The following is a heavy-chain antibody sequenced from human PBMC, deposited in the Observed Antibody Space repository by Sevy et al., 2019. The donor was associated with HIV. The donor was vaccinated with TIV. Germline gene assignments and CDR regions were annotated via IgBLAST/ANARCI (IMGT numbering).Heavy chain of an antibody. J-gene: IGHJ4*02. CDR2: ISNSGANT. CDR3: AKEWTLLRDWYGELDY. Sequence: GGSLRLSCAASGFTFTNYGMHWVRQAPGKGLEWVSGISNSGANTYYADSVRGRFTVSRDNSKNTVYLQLNSLRAEDTAIYYCAKEWTLLRDWYGELDYWGQGTLVTVSS. V-gene: IGHV3-23*01. CDR1: GFTFTNYG. D-gene: IGHD3-9*01.